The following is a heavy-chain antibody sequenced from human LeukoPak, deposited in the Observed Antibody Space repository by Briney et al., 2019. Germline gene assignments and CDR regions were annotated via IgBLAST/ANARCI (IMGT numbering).Heavy chain of an antibody. V-gene: IGHV5-10-1*01. D-gene: IGHD3-22*01. J-gene: IGHJ5*02. CDR3: ARHDGGGYYPVDL. CDR2: IDPSDSYT. Sequence: GESLKISCKGSGYSFTSYWISWVRQMPGKGLEWMGNIDPSDSYTKYSPSFQGHVTISADKSISTTWLQWSSLKSSDSAMYYCARHDGGGYYPVDLWGQGTLVTVSS. CDR1: GYSFTSYW.